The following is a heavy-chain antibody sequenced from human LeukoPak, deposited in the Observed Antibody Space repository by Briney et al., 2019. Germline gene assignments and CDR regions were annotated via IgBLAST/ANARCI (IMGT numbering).Heavy chain of an antibody. CDR1: GFTFNSYW. J-gene: IGHJ4*02. V-gene: IGHV3-74*01. D-gene: IGHD1-26*01. CDR2: INPDGSTT. Sequence: GGSLRLSCAASGFTFNSYWMHWVRQPPGKGLVWVSRINPDGSTTDYANSVKGRFTISRDNAKNTLYLQMNSLRAEDTAVYYCAARSDSDDYWGQGTLVTVSS. CDR3: AARSDSDDY.